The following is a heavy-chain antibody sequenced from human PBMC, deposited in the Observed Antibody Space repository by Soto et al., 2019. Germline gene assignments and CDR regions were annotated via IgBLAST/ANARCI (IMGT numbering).Heavy chain of an antibody. Sequence: GESLKISCKGSGYSFISYWISWVRQMPGKGLEWMGRIDPSDSYTNYSPSFQGHVTISADKSISTAYLQWSSLKASDTAMYYCARHYRPYNWNYGAYYYYGMDVWGQGTTVTVSS. CDR3: ARHYRPYNWNYGAYYYYGMDV. J-gene: IGHJ6*02. V-gene: IGHV5-10-1*01. CDR1: GYSFISYW. CDR2: IDPSDSYT. D-gene: IGHD1-7*01.